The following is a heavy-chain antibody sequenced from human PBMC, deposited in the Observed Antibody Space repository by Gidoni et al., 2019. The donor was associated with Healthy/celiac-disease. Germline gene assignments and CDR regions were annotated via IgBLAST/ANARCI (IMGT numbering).Heavy chain of an antibody. J-gene: IGHJ6*02. V-gene: IGHV3-48*04. D-gene: IGHD5-18*01. CDR1: GFPFSSYS. Sequence: EVQLVESGGGLVQPGGSLRLSCAASGFPFSSYSMNWVRQAPGKGLEWVSYISSSSSTIYYADSVKGRFTISRDNAKNSLYLQMNSLRAEDTAVYYCARDTAMVYYYYYGMDVWGQGTTVTVSS. CDR2: ISSSSSTI. CDR3: ARDTAMVYYYYYGMDV.